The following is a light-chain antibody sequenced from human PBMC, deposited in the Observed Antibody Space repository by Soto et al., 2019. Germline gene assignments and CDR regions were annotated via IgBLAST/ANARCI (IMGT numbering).Light chain of an antibody. CDR1: SSNIGSNY. J-gene: IGLJ1*01. Sequence: VLTQPPSASGTPGQRVTISCSGSSSNIGSNYVYWYQQLPGTAPKVLIYNDNQRPSGVSDRFSGSKSDTSASLAISGLRSEDEADYYCAAWDDSLSGYYVFGTGTKVTVL. CDR2: NDN. CDR3: AAWDDSLSGYYV. V-gene: IGLV1-47*02.